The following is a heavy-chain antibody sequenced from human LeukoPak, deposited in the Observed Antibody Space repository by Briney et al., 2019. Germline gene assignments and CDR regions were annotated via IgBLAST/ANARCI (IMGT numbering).Heavy chain of an antibody. J-gene: IGHJ4*02. CDR1: GASITSYF. CDR2: VSSSGTT. V-gene: IGHV4-4*07. CDR3: ARQEISSGYYGLDY. D-gene: IGHD6-25*01. Sequence: PSETLSLTCTVSGASITSYFWHWIRHPAGKGLEWIGRVSSSGTTNYNPSLRSRVTMSVDTSKNQFSLNLNSVIAADTAVYYCARQEISSGYYGLDYWGQGTLVTVSS.